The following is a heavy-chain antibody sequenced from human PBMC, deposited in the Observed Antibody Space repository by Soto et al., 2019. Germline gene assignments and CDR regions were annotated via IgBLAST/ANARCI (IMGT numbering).Heavy chain of an antibody. J-gene: IGHJ6*02. CDR3: ARDLTIVPATHPRLENYGMDV. D-gene: IGHD2-2*01. CDR2: ISPYNGHT. Sequence: ASVNVSCKSSGYSFTSYCISWVRLAPGQGLEWMGWISPYNGHTQFVERFQGRVTMTTDTSTKTAYMELRNLRSDDTAHYYCARDLTIVPATHPRLENYGMDVWGQGTTVTVSS. CDR1: GYSFTSYC. V-gene: IGHV1-18*01.